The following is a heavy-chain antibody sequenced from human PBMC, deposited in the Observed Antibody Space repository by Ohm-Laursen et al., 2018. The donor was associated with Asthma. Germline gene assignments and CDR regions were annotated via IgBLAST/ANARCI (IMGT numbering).Heavy chain of an antibody. CDR2: ISYDGSNK. D-gene: IGHD5-12*01. CDR1: GFTFSSYG. CDR3: AKAAGYSGYDAYFDY. J-gene: IGHJ4*02. V-gene: IGHV3-30*18. Sequence: SLRLSCSASGFTFSSYGMHWVRQAPGKGLEWVAVISYDGSNKYYADSVKGRFTISRDNSKNTLYLQMNSLRAEDTAVYYCAKAAGYSGYDAYFDYWGQGTLVTVSS.